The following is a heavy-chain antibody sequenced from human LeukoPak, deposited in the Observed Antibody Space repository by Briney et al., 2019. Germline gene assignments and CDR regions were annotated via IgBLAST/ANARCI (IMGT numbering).Heavy chain of an antibody. CDR1: GFTFSAHW. Sequence: GGSLRLSCAASGFTFSAHWMSWVRQAPGKGLEWLANIKQDGSDKQYVDSVKGRFAISRDNAKTSVYLQMNSLRAEDTAVYYCVSTTRSSPFDNWGQGTLVTVSS. CDR2: IKQDGSDK. J-gene: IGHJ4*02. V-gene: IGHV3-7*01. D-gene: IGHD1-1*01. CDR3: VSTTRSSPFDN.